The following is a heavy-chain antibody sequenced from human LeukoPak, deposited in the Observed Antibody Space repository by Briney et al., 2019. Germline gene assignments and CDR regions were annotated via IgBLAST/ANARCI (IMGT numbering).Heavy chain of an antibody. CDR1: GGSISSSNYY. D-gene: IGHD1-20*01. CDR3: AGHITGKPDY. V-gene: IGHV4-39*01. Sequence: SETLSLTCTVCGGSISSSNYYWGWIRQPPGKGLEWIGSIHYSGTTYYNPSLKSPVTISVDTSKNQFSLKLSSVTATDTAVYYCAGHITGKPDYWGQGTLVTVSS. CDR2: IHYSGTT. J-gene: IGHJ4*02.